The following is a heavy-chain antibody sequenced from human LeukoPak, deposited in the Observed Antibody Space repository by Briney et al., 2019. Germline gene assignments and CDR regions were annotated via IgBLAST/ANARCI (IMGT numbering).Heavy chain of an antibody. CDR1: GLTFSSHW. J-gene: IGHJ4*02. Sequence: GGSLRLSCAASGLTFSSHWMHWVRQAPGKGLEWVSAISGSGGSTYYADSVKGRFTISRDNSKNTLYLQMNSLRAEDTAVYYCAKDSYGDYVEGPVDYWGQGTLVTVSS. CDR3: AKDSYGDYVEGPVDY. CDR2: ISGSGGST. V-gene: IGHV3-23*01. D-gene: IGHD4-17*01.